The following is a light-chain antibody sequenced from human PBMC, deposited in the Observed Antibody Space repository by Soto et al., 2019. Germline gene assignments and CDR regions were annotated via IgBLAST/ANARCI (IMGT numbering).Light chain of an antibody. J-gene: IGKJ2*02. Sequence: DIEMTQSPSTLSASVGDRVTITCRASQSIGTWLAWYQHKPGKAPKLLIYKASSLEGGVPSRFSGSGSGTEFTLTITSLQPDDFATYYCQQYNTYSRTFGQGTKVETK. V-gene: IGKV1-5*03. CDR2: KAS. CDR3: QQYNTYSRT. CDR1: QSIGTW.